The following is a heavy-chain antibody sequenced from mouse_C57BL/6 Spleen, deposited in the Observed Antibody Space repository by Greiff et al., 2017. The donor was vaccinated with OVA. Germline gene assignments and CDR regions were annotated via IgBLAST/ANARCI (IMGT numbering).Heavy chain of an antibody. CDR1: GYSFTGYY. Sequence: VQLQQSGPELVKPGASVKISCKASGYSFTGYYMNWVKQSPEKSLEWIGEINPSTGGTTYNQKFKAKATLTVDKSSSTAYMQLKSLTSEDSAVYYCARGGLPLDAMDYWGQGTSVTVSS. V-gene: IGHV1-42*01. J-gene: IGHJ4*01. CDR2: INPSTGGT. CDR3: ARGGLPLDAMDY. D-gene: IGHD2-4*01.